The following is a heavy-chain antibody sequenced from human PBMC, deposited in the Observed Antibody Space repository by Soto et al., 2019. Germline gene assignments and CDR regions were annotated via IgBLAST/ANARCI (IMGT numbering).Heavy chain of an antibody. CDR3: AAMLIVGATPYYFEY. V-gene: IGHV4-59*08. J-gene: IGHJ4*01. CDR1: GDSTSYYY. D-gene: IGHD1-26*01. CDR2: VYHNGST. Sequence: PSETLSLTCTVSGDSTSYYYWSWIRVAPGKGLEWIGSVYHNGSTNYNPSLKSRVNILRDSSKAQFSLKLNSATAAYTAVYYCAAMLIVGATPYYFEYWDEGNLVTVSS.